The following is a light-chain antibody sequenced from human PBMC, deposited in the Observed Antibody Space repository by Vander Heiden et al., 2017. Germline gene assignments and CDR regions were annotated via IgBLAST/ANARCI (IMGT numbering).Light chain of an antibody. CDR2: STD. Sequence: QPVLTQEPSFSVSPVGPVPLTWALSSRQVSTAYSPGWFQQTPGQAPRTRIYSTDTRSSGVPDRFAGSILGKKAELNITGAQADDESEDDCVLYMGRAISWVFGGGTKLTVL. J-gene: IGLJ3*02. CDR3: VLYMGRAISWV. V-gene: IGLV8-61*01. CDR1: SRQVSTAYS.